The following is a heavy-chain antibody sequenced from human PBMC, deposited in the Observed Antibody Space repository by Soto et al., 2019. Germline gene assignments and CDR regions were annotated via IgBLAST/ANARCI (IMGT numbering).Heavy chain of an antibody. V-gene: IGHV1-18*01. CDR2: ISAYNGNT. Sequence: QVQLVQSGAEVKKPGASVKVSCKASGYTFTSYGISWVRQAPGQGLEWMGWISAYNGNTNYAQKLQGRVTMTTDTATSLAYMEPRSLRSDDTAVYYCARDWAAAVPFDYWGQGTLVTVSS. D-gene: IGHD6-13*01. CDR3: ARDWAAAVPFDY. CDR1: GYTFTSYG. J-gene: IGHJ4*02.